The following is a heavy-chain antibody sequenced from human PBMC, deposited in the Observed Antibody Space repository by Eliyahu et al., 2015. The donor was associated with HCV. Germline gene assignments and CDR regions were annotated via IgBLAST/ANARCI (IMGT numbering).Heavy chain of an antibody. J-gene: IGHJ4*02. CDR3: ARGRSSSWSDLDY. CDR1: GFXFSDHY. CDR2: IRNKVYSYIT. Sequence: EVQLVESGGGLVQPGGSLRLSCAVSGFXFSDHYMDWVRQAPGKGLGWIGRIRNKVYSYITEYAASVKGRFSISRDDSKNSLYVQMNSLKTEDTAVYYCARGRSSSWSDLDYWGQGTLVTVSS. V-gene: IGHV3-72*01. D-gene: IGHD6-13*01.